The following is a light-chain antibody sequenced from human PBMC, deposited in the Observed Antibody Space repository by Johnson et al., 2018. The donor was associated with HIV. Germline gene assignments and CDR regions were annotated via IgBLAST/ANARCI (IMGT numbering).Light chain of an antibody. Sequence: QSVLTQPPSVSAAPGQKVAISCSGSSSNIGNNYVSWYQQVPGTAPKLLIYDNNRRPSGIPDRFSGSKSGSLATLGITGLQTGDQADYYCGTWDTSLSVGFFGTGTKVTVL. CDR2: DNN. CDR3: GTWDTSLSVGF. CDR1: SSNIGNNY. J-gene: IGLJ1*01. V-gene: IGLV1-51*01.